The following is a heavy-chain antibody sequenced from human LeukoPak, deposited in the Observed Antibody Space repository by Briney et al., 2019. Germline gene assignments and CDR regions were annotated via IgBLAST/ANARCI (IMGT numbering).Heavy chain of an antibody. V-gene: IGHV7-4-1*02. CDR1: GYTFTSYA. CDR2: INTNTGNP. J-gene: IGHJ6*02. Sequence: ASVKVSCKAAGYTFTSYAMNWVRQAPGQGLEWMGWINTNTGNPTYAQGFTGRFVFSLDTSVSTAYLQISSLKAEDTAVYYCGTRSGVRGNSYYYYYYGMDVWGQGTTVTVSS. D-gene: IGHD3-10*01. CDR3: GTRSGVRGNSYYYYYYGMDV.